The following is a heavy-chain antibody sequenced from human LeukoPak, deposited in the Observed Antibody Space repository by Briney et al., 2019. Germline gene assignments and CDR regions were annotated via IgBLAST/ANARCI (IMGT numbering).Heavy chain of an antibody. Sequence: PGGSLRLSCAASGFTFSSYWMNWVRQAPGKGLEWIGEINQSGSTNYNPSLKSRVTISVDTSKNHFSLKLSSVTAADTAVHYCARGALKWELPPIRARKSYYFDYWGQGTLVTVSS. V-gene: IGHV4-34*01. CDR2: INQSGST. D-gene: IGHD1-26*01. CDR3: ARGALKWELPPIRARKSYYFDY. CDR1: GFTFSSYW. J-gene: IGHJ4*02.